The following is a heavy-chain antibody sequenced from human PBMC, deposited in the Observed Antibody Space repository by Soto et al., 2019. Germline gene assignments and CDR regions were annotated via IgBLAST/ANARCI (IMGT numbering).Heavy chain of an antibody. Sequence: PGGSLRLSCAASGFTFSDYYMSWIRQAPGKGLEWVSYISSSSSTIYYADSVKGRFTISRDNAKNSLYLQMNSLRAEDTAVYYCARDPAYYYDSSGYYHVDYYYYGMDVGGKGTTVTVS. V-gene: IGHV3-11*04. D-gene: IGHD3-22*01. CDR1: GFTFSDYY. CDR3: ARDPAYYYDSSGYYHVDYYYYGMDV. CDR2: ISSSSSTI. J-gene: IGHJ6*04.